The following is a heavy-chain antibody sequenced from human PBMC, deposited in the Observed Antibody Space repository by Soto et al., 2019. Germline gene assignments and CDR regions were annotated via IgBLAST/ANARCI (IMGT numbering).Heavy chain of an antibody. D-gene: IGHD6-19*01. Sequence: SVKVSCKASGGTFSSYAISWVRQAPGQGLEWMGGIIPIFGTANYAQRFQGRVTITADESTSTAYMELSSLRSEDTAVYYCARLPDSSGWYPNWFDPWGQGTLVTVSS. V-gene: IGHV1-69*13. CDR2: IIPIFGTA. CDR1: GGTFSSYA. J-gene: IGHJ5*02. CDR3: ARLPDSSGWYPNWFDP.